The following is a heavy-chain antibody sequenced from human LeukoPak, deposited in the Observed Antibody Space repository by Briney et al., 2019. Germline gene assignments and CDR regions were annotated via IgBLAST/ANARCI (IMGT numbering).Heavy chain of an antibody. CDR2: ISSRSGYI. CDR1: GFTFSDYY. V-gene: IGHV3-11*06. Sequence: PGGSLRLSCAASGFTFSDYYMSWIRQAPGKGLEWVSSISSRSGYIYYADSVKGRFTISRDNAKNSLYLQMNSLRAEDTATYYCARNKGSQLRTGMSVWGQGTTVTVSS. J-gene: IGHJ6*02. CDR3: ARNKGSQLRTGMSV. D-gene: IGHD1-14*01.